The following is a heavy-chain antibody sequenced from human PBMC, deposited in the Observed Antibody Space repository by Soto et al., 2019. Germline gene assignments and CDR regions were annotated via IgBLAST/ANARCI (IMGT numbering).Heavy chain of an antibody. Sequence: SETLSLTCAAYGGSFSGYYWSWIRQPPGKGLEWIGEINHSGSTNYNPSLKSRVTISVDTSKNQFSLNLSSVTAADTAVYYCASTDCTNGVCPFDYWGQGTLVTVSS. V-gene: IGHV4-34*01. D-gene: IGHD2-8*01. CDR3: ASTDCTNGVCPFDY. CDR1: GGSFSGYY. J-gene: IGHJ4*02. CDR2: INHSGST.